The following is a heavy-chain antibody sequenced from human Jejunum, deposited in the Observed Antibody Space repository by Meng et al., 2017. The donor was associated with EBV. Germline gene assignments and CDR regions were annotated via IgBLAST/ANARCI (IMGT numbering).Heavy chain of an antibody. V-gene: IGHV3-11*01. CDR3: ATHHDDSGRHCIYLEH. Sequence: VDLVGYGGGFVKPGGSLRLSCAASGFTFSDQYMKWIRQAPGKGLQWVPSISSSGDVLTYEDSVKGRFTISRDNAKKSLLLQMNSLRAEDTALYYCATHHDDSGRHCIYLEHWGQGTLVTVSS. CDR2: ISSSGDVL. D-gene: IGHD3-22*01. J-gene: IGHJ1*01. CDR1: GFTFSDQY.